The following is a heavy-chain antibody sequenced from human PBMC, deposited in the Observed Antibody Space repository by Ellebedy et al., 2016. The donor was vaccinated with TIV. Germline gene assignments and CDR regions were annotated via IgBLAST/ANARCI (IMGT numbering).Heavy chain of an antibody. Sequence: ASVKVSXKASGYTFATSGISWVRQAPGQGLEWMGWISISTGKTLYAQNLQGRVTMTTNTSTSTAYMELRSLRSDDTAVYYCARVIMPGKADYWGQGTLVTVSS. D-gene: IGHD2-8*01. J-gene: IGHJ4*02. CDR2: ISISTGKT. CDR3: ARVIMPGKADY. CDR1: GYTFATSG. V-gene: IGHV1-18*01.